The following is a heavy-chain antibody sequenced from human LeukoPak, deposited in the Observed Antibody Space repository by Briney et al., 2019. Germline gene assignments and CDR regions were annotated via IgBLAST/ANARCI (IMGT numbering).Heavy chain of an antibody. J-gene: IGHJ4*02. CDR1: GYTFTSYY. CDR2: INPSGGST. V-gene: IGHV1-46*01. Sequence: VASVKVSCKASGYTFTSYYVHWARQAPGPGLEWMGMINPSGGSTTYSQKFQGRITMTRGTSTSTVYMELSSLRSEDTAVYYCARGPGTNIDYWGQGTLVTVSS. D-gene: IGHD3-10*01. CDR3: ARGPGTNIDY.